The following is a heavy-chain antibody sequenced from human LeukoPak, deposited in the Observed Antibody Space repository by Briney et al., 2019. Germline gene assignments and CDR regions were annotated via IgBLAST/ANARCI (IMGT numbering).Heavy chain of an antibody. Sequence: GGSLRLSCAASGFTFSSYAMNWVRQAPGKGLEWVSAISGGGHNTYYADSVKGRFSISRDNSKMLYLQMNRLRAEDTAVYYCAKVSQTNTYGRYFFDYWGQGTLVTVSS. CDR3: AKVSQTNTYGRYFFDY. CDR2: ISGGGHNT. J-gene: IGHJ4*02. CDR1: GFTFSSYA. D-gene: IGHD5-18*01. V-gene: IGHV3-23*01.